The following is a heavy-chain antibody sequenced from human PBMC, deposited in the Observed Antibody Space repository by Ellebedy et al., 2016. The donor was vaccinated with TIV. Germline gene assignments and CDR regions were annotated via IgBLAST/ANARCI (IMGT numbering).Heavy chain of an antibody. Sequence: SETLSLSXSVSGGSISNSNWWSWVRQSPGQGLEWIGEIHLSGGTNYNPSLKSRVTISVDTSKNQFSLKLNSVTAADTAVYYCARGGSTRDVRFDPWGQGTLVTVSS. J-gene: IGHJ5*02. CDR3: ARGGSTRDVRFDP. D-gene: IGHD2-2*01. CDR2: IHLSGGT. V-gene: IGHV4-4*02. CDR1: GGSISNSNW.